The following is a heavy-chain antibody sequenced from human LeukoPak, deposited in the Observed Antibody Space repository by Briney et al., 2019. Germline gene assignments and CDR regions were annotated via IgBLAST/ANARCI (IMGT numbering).Heavy chain of an antibody. V-gene: IGHV3-30*02. CDR3: AKDKGPDTYYYYYMDV. CDR1: EFTFNNYG. Sequence: GGSLRLSCAASEFTFNNYGMHWVRQAPGKGLEWVAFIHRDGSNKYYADSVKGRFTISRDNSKNTLYLRMNSLRTEDTAAYYCAKDKGPDTYYYYYMDVWGKGTTVTVSS. CDR2: IHRDGSNK. J-gene: IGHJ6*03.